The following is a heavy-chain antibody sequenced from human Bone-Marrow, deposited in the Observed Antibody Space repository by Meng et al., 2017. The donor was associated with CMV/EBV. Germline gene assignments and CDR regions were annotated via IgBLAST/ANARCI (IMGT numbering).Heavy chain of an antibody. V-gene: IGHV4-59*12. Sequence: GSLRLSCTVSGGSISSYYWSWIRQPPGKGLEWIGYIYYSGSTYYNPSLKSRVTISVDTSKNQFSLKLSSVTAADTAVYYCARRRGYCSSTSCYTFDYRGQGTLVT. CDR1: GGSISSYY. CDR3: ARRRGYCSSTSCYTFDY. D-gene: IGHD2-2*02. J-gene: IGHJ4*02. CDR2: IYYSGST.